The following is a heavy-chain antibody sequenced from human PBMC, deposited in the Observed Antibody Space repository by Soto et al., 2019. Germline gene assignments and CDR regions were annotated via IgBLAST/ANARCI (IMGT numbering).Heavy chain of an antibody. CDR2: IYFTGTS. V-gene: IGHV4-39*02. CDR3: VRREAVAGSQFDF. Sequence: PSETLSLTCTVSGGSLGSGSFFWGWIRQPPGKGLEWIGHIYFTGTSSYSPSLKSRVTMFVDTSKNNFSLRLTSVTAADTAVYYCVRREAVAGSQFDFWGQGTLVTVSS. J-gene: IGHJ4*02. D-gene: IGHD6-19*01. CDR1: GGSLGSGSFF.